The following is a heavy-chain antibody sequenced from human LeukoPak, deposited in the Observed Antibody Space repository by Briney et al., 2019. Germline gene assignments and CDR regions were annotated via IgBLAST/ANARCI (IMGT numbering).Heavy chain of an antibody. J-gene: IGHJ4*02. CDR2: INPSGGTT. CDR1: GYTFTSYY. V-gene: IGHV1-46*01. CDR3: ASRPDHYDFWSGPLDY. Sequence: ASVKVSCKASGYTFTSYYMHWVRQAPGQGLEWMGIINPSGGTTSYAQKFQGRVTITADESTSTAYMELSSLRSEDTAVYYCASRPDHYDFWSGPLDYWGQGTLVTVSS. D-gene: IGHD3-3*01.